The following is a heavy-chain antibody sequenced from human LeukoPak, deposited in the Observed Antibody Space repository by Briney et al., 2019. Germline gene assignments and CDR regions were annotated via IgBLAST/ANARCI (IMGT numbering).Heavy chain of an antibody. V-gene: IGHV4-34*01. D-gene: IGHD1-26*01. CDR1: DGSFTTYW. CDR3: ARDGILVGATQGFDY. Sequence: SETLSLTCAVYDGSFTTYWWSWIRQPSGKGLEWLGEINHSGITNYNPSLKSRVTISVDTSKNQFSLKLSSVTAADTAVYYCARDGILVGATQGFDYWGQGTLVTVSS. CDR2: INHSGIT. J-gene: IGHJ4*02.